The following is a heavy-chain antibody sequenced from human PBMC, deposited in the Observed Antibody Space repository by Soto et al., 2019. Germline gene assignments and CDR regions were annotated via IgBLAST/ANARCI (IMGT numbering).Heavy chain of an antibody. Sequence: GGSLRLSCAASGFTFSSYAMSWVRQAPGKGLEWVSAISGSGGSTYYADSVKGRFTISRDNSKNTLYLQMSSLRAEDTAVYYCANLLWFGELLADYWGQGTLVTVSS. J-gene: IGHJ4*02. V-gene: IGHV3-23*01. CDR3: ANLLWFGELLADY. CDR1: GFTFSSYA. D-gene: IGHD3-10*01. CDR2: ISGSGGST.